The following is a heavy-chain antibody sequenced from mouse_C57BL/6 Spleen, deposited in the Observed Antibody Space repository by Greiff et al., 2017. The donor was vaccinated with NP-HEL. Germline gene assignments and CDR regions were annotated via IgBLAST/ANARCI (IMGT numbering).Heavy chain of an antibody. V-gene: IGHV1-76*01. CDR3: ARDTTPFDD. CDR2: IYPGSGNT. J-gene: IGHJ2*01. CDR1: GYTFTDYY. D-gene: IGHD1-1*01. Sequence: QVQLKESGAELVRPGASVKLSCKASGYTFTDYYINWVKQRPGQGLEWIARIYPGSGNTYYNEKFKGKATLTAEKSSSTAYMQLSSLTSEDSAVYYCARDTTPFDDWGKGTTLTVSS.